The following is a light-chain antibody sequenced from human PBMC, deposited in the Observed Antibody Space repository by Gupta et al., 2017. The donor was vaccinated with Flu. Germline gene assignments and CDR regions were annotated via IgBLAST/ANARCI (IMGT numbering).Light chain of an antibody. V-gene: IGLV1-44*01. CDR2: NDN. Sequence: VTISCSGSSSNIGRNVVSWYQQGPGTAPKLLIDNDNKRPSGIPDRVSGSKSGTSAAMAIRGLQEEEEAYDYCAAWEDSTNGLWMIGGGTKLTVL. CDR3: AAWEDSTNGLWM. J-gene: IGLJ3*02. CDR1: SSNIGRNV.